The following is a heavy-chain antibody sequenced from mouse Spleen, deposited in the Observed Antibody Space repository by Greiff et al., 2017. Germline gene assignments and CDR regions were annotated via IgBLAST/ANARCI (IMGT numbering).Heavy chain of an antibody. CDR2: ISSGSSTI. CDR1: GFTYSDYG. CDR3: ARRRTTVVGSFDY. V-gene: IGHV5-17*01. J-gene: IGHJ2*01. Sequence: DVKLVESGGGLVKPGGSLKLSCAASGFTYSDYGMHWVRQAPEKGLEWVAYISSGSSTIYYADTVKGRFTISRDNAKNTLFLQMTSLRSEDTAMYYCARRRTTVVGSFDYWGQGTTLTVSS. D-gene: IGHD1-1*01.